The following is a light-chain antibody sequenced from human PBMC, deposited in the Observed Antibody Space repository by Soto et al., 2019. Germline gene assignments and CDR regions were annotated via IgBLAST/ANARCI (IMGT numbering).Light chain of an antibody. Sequence: EIVLTQSPGTLSLSPGERATLSCRASQSVSSSYLAWYQQKPGQAPRLLIYSASSRATGIPDRFSGSGSGTDFTLTISRLEPEDFAVYYCQQYGSSPAVTFGPGTKVDIK. CDR1: QSVSSSY. V-gene: IGKV3-20*01. CDR3: QQYGSSPAVT. J-gene: IGKJ3*01. CDR2: SAS.